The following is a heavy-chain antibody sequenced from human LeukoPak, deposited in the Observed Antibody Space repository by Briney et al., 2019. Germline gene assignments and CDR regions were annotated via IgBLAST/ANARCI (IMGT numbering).Heavy chain of an antibody. V-gene: IGHV4-59*01. Sequence: SETLSLTCTVSGGSMTTYYWTWIRQPPGKGLEWIGYISYSGSTNYNPSLQSRLTISEDTSKNQFSLKLSSVAAADTAVYYCARDNLALNTLDVWGQGTTVTVSS. D-gene: IGHD2-15*01. J-gene: IGHJ6*02. CDR1: GGSMTTYY. CDR3: ARDNLALNTLDV. CDR2: ISYSGST.